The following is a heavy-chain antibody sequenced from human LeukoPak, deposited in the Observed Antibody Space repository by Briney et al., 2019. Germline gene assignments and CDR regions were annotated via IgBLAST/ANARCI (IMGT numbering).Heavy chain of an antibody. CDR3: ARPPAARLDYFDY. V-gene: IGHV4-39*07. CDR1: GGSISSSGYY. CDR2: IYSSGYT. D-gene: IGHD2-21*01. Sequence: SETLSLTCTVSGGSISSSGYYWGWIRQAPGTGLEWIGSIYSSGYTYYKPSLKSRVTISLDTSKNQFSLKLSSVTAADTAVYYCARPPAARLDYFDYWGQGALVTVSS. J-gene: IGHJ4*02.